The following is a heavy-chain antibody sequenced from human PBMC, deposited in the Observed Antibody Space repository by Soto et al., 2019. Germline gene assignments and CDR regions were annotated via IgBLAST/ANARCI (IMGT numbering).Heavy chain of an antibody. CDR2: IYYSGST. CDR3: ARALILTGYYIHDALDI. V-gene: IGHV4-59*01. Sequence: SETLSLTSNVSGGSISSYYRSWIRQPPGKGLEWIGYIYYSGSTNYNPSLKSRDTISVDTSKNQFYLKLSSVSAADTAVYYCARALILTGYYIHDALDIWGQGTMVT. D-gene: IGHD3-9*01. J-gene: IGHJ3*02. CDR1: GGSISSYY.